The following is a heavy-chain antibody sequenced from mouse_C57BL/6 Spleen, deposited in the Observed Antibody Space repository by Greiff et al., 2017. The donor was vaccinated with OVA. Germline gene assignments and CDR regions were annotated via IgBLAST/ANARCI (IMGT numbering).Heavy chain of an antibody. CDR3: ARDTTRARDY. V-gene: IGHV2-2*01. Sequence: VQLQQPGPGLVQPSQSLSITCTVSGFSLTSYGVHWVRQSPGQGLEWMGVIWSGGSTDYNAAFISSLSISKDNSKIQFFFKMNSLQADDTARYYCARDTTRARDYWGQGTSVTVSS. D-gene: IGHD1-1*01. J-gene: IGHJ4*01. CDR1: GFSLTSYG. CDR2: IWSGGST.